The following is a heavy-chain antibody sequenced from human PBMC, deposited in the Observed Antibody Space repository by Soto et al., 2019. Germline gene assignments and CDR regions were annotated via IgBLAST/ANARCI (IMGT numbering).Heavy chain of an antibody. CDR2: IYWNDDK. Sequence: SGPTLVNPTQTLTLTCTFSGFSLSTSGVGVGWIRQPPGKALEWLALIYWNDDKRYSPSLKSRLTITKDTSKNQVVLTMTNMDPVDTATYYCAHTPTIFGVVIPYYYYGMDVWGQGTTVTVSS. J-gene: IGHJ6*02. CDR1: GFSLSTSGVG. D-gene: IGHD3-3*01. CDR3: AHTPTIFGVVIPYYYYGMDV. V-gene: IGHV2-5*01.